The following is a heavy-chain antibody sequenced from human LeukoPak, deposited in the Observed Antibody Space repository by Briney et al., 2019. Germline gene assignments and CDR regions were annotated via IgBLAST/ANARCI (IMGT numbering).Heavy chain of an antibody. V-gene: IGHV3-66*01. CDR2: IYSGGST. Sequence: GGSLRLSCAASEFSVGSNYMTWVRQAPGKGLEWVSLIYSGGSTYYADSVKGRFTISRDNAKNSLYLQMNSLRAEDTAVYYCARDLLYYDSSGGDYWGQGTLVTVSS. CDR1: EFSVGSNY. D-gene: IGHD3-22*01. CDR3: ARDLLYYDSSGGDY. J-gene: IGHJ4*02.